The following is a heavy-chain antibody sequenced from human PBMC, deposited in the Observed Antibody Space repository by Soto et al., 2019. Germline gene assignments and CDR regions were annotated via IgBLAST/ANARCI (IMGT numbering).Heavy chain of an antibody. Sequence: SETLSLTCTVSGGSISSGGYYWSRLRQHPGKGLEWIGYFYYSGSTNYNPSLKSRVTISVDTSKNQFSLKVSSVTAADTAVYYCARRWGTSFDFWGQGTLVTVSS. J-gene: IGHJ4*02. D-gene: IGHD7-27*01. CDR1: GGSISSGGYY. CDR3: ARRWGTSFDF. CDR2: FYYSGST. V-gene: IGHV4-61*08.